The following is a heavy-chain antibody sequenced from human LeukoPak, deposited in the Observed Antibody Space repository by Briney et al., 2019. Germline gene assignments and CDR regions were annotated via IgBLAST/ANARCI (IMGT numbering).Heavy chain of an antibody. CDR2: ISYDGSNK. J-gene: IGHJ4*02. CDR1: GFTFSSYG. Sequence: GGSLRLSCAASGFTFSSYGMHWVRQAPGKGLEWVAVISYDGSNKYYADSVKGRFTISRDNSKNTLYLQMNSLRSDDTAVYYCARDPSGIVGATPFDYWGQGTLVTVSS. V-gene: IGHV3-30*03. CDR3: ARDPSGIVGATPFDY. D-gene: IGHD1-26*01.